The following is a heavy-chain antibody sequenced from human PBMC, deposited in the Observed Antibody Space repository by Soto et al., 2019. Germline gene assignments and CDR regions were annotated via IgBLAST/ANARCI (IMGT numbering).Heavy chain of an antibody. J-gene: IGHJ6*02. D-gene: IGHD2-8*02. V-gene: IGHV3-33*01. CDR2: IWYDGSNK. Sequence: QVQLVESGGGVVQPGRSLRLSCAASGFTFSSYGMHWVRQAPGKGLEWVAVIWYDGSNKYYADSVKGRFTISRDNSKNTLYLQMKSLRAEDTAVYYCARGPWSLGYYGMDVWGQGTTVTVSS. CDR3: ARGPWSLGYYGMDV. CDR1: GFTFSSYG.